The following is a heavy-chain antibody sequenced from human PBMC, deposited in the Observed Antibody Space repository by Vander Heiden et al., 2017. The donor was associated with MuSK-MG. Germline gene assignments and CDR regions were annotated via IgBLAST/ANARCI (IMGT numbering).Heavy chain of an antibody. J-gene: IGHJ5*02. V-gene: IGHV1-69*01. CDR2: IIPIFGTA. CDR3: ARGRSGSYWTS. D-gene: IGHD1-26*01. CDR1: GGTFSSSA. Sequence: VQLVQSGAEVKKPGSSVTVSCKASGGTFSSSAVSWVRQAPGQGFEWMGGIIPIFGTATYAQIFQGRVTITADESTSTAYMELRSLRSEDTAIYDCARGRSGSYWTSWGQGTLGTVAS.